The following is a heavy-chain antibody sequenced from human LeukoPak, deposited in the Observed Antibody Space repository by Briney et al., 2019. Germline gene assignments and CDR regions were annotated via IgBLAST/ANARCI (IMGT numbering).Heavy chain of an antibody. CDR1: GFTFSDYH. CDR3: AKDIEAAGLFFDY. CDR2: ISNGGDI. D-gene: IGHD6-13*01. Sequence: GGSLRLSCAASGFTFSDYHMAWIRQAPGKGLQWVSYISNGGDIYYADSVKGRFTFSRDNAKNSLYLQMNSLRAEDTALYYCAKDIEAAGLFFDYWGQGTLVTVSS. J-gene: IGHJ4*02. V-gene: IGHV3-11*04.